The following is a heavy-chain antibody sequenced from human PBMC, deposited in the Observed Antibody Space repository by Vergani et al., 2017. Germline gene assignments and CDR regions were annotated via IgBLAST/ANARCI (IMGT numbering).Heavy chain of an antibody. J-gene: IGHJ4*02. Sequence: QVQLQESGPGLVKPSETLSLTCTVSGGSISSYYWSWIRQPPGKGLEWIGYIYYSGSTNYNPSLKSRVTISVDTSKNQFSLKLSSVTAADTAVYYCASSLGIPNVFDYWGQGTLVTVSS. V-gene: IGHV4-59*08. CDR3: ASSLGIPNVFDY. D-gene: IGHD3-16*01. CDR1: GGSISSYY. CDR2: IYYSGST.